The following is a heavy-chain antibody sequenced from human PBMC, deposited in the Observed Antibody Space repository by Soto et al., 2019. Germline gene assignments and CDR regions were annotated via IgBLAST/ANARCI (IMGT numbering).Heavy chain of an antibody. CDR3: ARHNYGSGSTYFDY. D-gene: IGHD3-10*01. CDR2: IYYSGTT. J-gene: IGHJ4*02. Sequence: SETLSLTCTVSGGSISSSSYYCGWIRQPPGKGLEWIGNIYYSGTTNYNPSLKSRVTISVDTSKNQFSLKLNSMTAADTAVYYCARHNYGSGSTYFDYWGQGTLVTVSS. CDR1: GGSISSSSYY. V-gene: IGHV4-39*01.